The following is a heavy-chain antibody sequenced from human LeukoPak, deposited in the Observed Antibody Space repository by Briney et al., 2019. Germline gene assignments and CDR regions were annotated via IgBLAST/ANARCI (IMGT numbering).Heavy chain of an antibody. Sequence: GGSLRLSCEASGFTFRGYWRSWVRQAPGKGLEGVANIKEDGSEKYYVDSVKGRFTISRDNAKNSLSLQMDSLRVEDTAVYYCTRGDSSSKIDYWGQGTLVTVSS. J-gene: IGHJ4*02. CDR1: GFTFRGYW. D-gene: IGHD6-6*01. V-gene: IGHV3-7*01. CDR3: TRGDSSSKIDY. CDR2: IKEDGSEK.